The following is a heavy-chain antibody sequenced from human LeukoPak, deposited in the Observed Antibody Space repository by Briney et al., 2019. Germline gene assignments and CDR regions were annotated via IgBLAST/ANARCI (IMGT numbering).Heavy chain of an antibody. Sequence: ASVKVSCKASGYTFTSYGISWVRQAPGQGLEWMGWISAYNGNTNYAQKLQGRVTMITDTSTSTAYMELRSLRSDDTAVYYCARYRTFGGVIVMGDLDYWGQGTLVTVSS. CDR1: GYTFTSYG. V-gene: IGHV1-18*01. D-gene: IGHD3-16*02. CDR2: ISAYNGNT. CDR3: ARYRTFGGVIVMGDLDY. J-gene: IGHJ4*02.